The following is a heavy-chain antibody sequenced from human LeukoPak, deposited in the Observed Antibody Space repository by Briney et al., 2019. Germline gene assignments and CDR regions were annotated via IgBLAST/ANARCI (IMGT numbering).Heavy chain of an antibody. D-gene: IGHD1-26*01. J-gene: IGHJ4*02. Sequence: GGSLRLSCAASGFTFSNFWMTRVRQAPGKGPEWLATIRQDGGDKWYVDSVKDRFTISRDNAKNSLYLQMNSLRAEDTAVYYCARYFDNTAYSWRRFDYWGQGALVTVSS. CDR3: ARYFDNTAYSWRRFDY. CDR2: IRQDGGDK. CDR1: GFTFSNFW. V-gene: IGHV3-7*01.